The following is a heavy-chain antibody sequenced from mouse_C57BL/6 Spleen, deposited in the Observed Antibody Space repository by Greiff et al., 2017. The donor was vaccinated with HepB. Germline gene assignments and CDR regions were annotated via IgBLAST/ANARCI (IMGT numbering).Heavy chain of an antibody. CDR1: GYAFSSSW. CDR2: IYPGDGDT. D-gene: IGHD1-1*01. J-gene: IGHJ1*03. CDR3: ARDGIYYYGSSAWYFDV. Sequence: VQLQQSGPELVKPGASVKISCKASGYAFSSSWMNWVKQRPGKGLEWIGRIYPGDGDTNYNGKFKGKATLTADKSSSTAYMQLSSLTSEDSAVYFCARDGIYYYGSSAWYFDVWGTGTTVTVSS. V-gene: IGHV1-82*01.